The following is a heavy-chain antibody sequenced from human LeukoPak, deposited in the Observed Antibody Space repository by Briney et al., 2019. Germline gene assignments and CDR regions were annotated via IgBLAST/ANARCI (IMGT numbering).Heavy chain of an antibody. CDR1: GGTFSSYA. CDR2: IIPIFGTA. Sequence: ASVKVSCKASGGTFSSYAISWVRQAPGQGLEWMGGIIPIFGTANYAQKFQGRVTITADESTSTAYMELSSLRSEDTAVYYCARDRYYDSSGLFDCWGQGTLVTVSS. V-gene: IGHV1-69*13. J-gene: IGHJ4*02. CDR3: ARDRYYDSSGLFDC. D-gene: IGHD3-22*01.